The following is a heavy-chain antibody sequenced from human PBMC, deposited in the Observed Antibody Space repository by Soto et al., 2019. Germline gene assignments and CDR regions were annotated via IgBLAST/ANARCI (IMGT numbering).Heavy chain of an antibody. D-gene: IGHD2-15*01. J-gene: IGHJ4*02. CDR1: GGSLSSSSYY. CDR2: IYYSGST. CDR3: LVVVVAATQNYFDY. Sequence: PSETLSLTCTVSGGSLSSSSYYWGWIRQPPGKGLEWIGSIYYSGSTYYNPSLKSRVTISVDTSKNQFSLKLSSVTAADTAVYYCLVVVVAATQNYFDYWGQGTLVNV. V-gene: IGHV4-39*01.